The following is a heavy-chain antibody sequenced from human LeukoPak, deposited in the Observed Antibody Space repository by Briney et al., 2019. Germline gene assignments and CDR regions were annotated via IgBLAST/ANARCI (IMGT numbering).Heavy chain of an antibody. V-gene: IGHV4-31*03. CDR1: GGSIRRSGYY. Sequence: KSSETLSLTCTVSGGSIRRSGYYWSWIRQPPGKGLEWLGYIYFSEDTYYNSSLKSRLTISVDTSNNQFSLRLTSLTAADTAVYFCARVKEGRFYDSSGLHRTNYFDSWGQGTLVTVS. CDR3: ARVKEGRFYDSSGLHRTNYFDS. D-gene: IGHD3-22*01. J-gene: IGHJ4*02. CDR2: IYFSEDT.